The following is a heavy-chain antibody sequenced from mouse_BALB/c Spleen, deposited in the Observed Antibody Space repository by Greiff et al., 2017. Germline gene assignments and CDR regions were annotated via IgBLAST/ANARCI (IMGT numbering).Heavy chain of an antibody. CDR3: ARSGRGDMDY. J-gene: IGHJ4*01. CDR2: IYPGNVNT. D-gene: IGHD3-1*01. Sequence: QVQLKQSGPELVKPGASVRISCKASGYTFTSYYIHWVKQRPGQGLEWIGWIYPGNVNTKYNEKFKGKATLTADKSSSTAYMQLSSLTSEDSAVYFCARSGRGDMDYWGQGTSVTVSS. CDR1: GYTFTSYY. V-gene: IGHV1S56*01.